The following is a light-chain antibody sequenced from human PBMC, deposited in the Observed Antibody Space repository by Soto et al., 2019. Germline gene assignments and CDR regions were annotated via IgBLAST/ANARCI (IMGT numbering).Light chain of an antibody. CDR3: QQYYGTPPT. CDR1: QSVLYNSYNRNY. V-gene: IGKV4-1*01. J-gene: IGKJ1*01. Sequence: DIVMTQSPDSLPVSLGERATINCKSSQSVLYNSYNRNYLAWYQQKPGQPPKLLIYWASTRESGVPDRFSGSGSGTDFTLTISSLQAEDVAVYYCQQYYGTPPTFGQGTKVEIK. CDR2: WAS.